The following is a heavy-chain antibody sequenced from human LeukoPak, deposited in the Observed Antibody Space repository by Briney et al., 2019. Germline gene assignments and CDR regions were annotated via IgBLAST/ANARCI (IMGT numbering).Heavy chain of an antibody. CDR3: ARDPGFWSGYPEYYYMDV. D-gene: IGHD3-3*01. CDR1: GFTFSSYS. CDR2: ISSSSSTI. J-gene: IGHJ6*03. Sequence: GGSLRLSCAASGFTFSSYSMNWVRQAPGKGLEWVSYISSSSSTIYYADSVKGRFTISRDNAKNSLYLQMNSLRAEDTAVCYCARDPGFWSGYPEYYYMDVWGKGTTVTVSS. V-gene: IGHV3-48*01.